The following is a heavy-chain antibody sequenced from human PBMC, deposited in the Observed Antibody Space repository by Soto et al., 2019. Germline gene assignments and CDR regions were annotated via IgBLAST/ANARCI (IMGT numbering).Heavy chain of an antibody. Sequence: ASVKVSCKASGYTFTSYAMHWVRQAPGQRLEWMGWINAGNGNTKYSQKFQGRVTITRDTSASTAYMELSSLRSEDTAVYYCARDTLAAAGTAYYGMDVWGQGTTVTVSS. CDR1: GYTFTSYA. V-gene: IGHV1-3*01. CDR3: ARDTLAAAGTAYYGMDV. CDR2: INAGNGNT. D-gene: IGHD6-13*01. J-gene: IGHJ6*02.